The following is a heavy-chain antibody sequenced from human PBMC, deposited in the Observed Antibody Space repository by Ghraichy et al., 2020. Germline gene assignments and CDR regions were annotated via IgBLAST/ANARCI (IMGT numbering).Heavy chain of an antibody. CDR3: ANGPRSGAFDI. CDR1: GFTFSRDT. D-gene: IGHD6-25*01. Sequence: GGSLRLSCAASGFTFSRDTMHWVRQAPGKGPEWVALLSSDGSQADYADSVKGRFTISRDNSKSTVYLQLNSLRAEDSAVYFCANGPRSGAFDIWGQGTMVTVSS. J-gene: IGHJ3*02. CDR2: LSSDGSQA. V-gene: IGHV3-30*04.